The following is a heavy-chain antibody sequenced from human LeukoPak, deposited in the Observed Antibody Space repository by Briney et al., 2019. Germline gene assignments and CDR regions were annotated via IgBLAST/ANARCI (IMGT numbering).Heavy chain of an antibody. D-gene: IGHD6-13*01. CDR2: IFYGGNT. V-gene: IGHV4-31*03. CDR1: GGSISSGGYY. Sequence: SETLSLTCTVSGGSISSGGYYWSWIRQHPGKGLEWIGYIFYGGNTYYKSSLKSRVTISVDTSKNQFSLKLSSVTAADTAVYYCAIGGIAAAGTRGWFDPWGQGTLVTVSS. CDR3: AIGGIAAAGTRGWFDP. J-gene: IGHJ5*02.